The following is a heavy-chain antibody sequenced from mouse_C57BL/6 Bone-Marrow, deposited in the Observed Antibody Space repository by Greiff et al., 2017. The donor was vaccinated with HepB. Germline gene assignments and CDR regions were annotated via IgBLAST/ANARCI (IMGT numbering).Heavy chain of an antibody. Sequence: EVKLMESGPGLVKPSQSLSLTCSVTGYSITSGYYWNWIRQFPGNKLEWMGYISYDGSNNYNPSLKNRISITRDTSKNQFFLKLNSVTTEDTATYYCARMGWFPYWYFDVWGTGTTVTVSS. CDR3: ARMGWFPYWYFDV. CDR1: GYSITSGYY. D-gene: IGHD2-3*01. CDR2: ISYDGSN. J-gene: IGHJ1*03. V-gene: IGHV3-6*01.